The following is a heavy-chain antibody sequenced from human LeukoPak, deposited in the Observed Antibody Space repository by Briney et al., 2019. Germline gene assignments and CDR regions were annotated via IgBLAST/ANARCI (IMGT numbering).Heavy chain of an antibody. Sequence: SGTLSLTCGASGGSIDITNYWSWVRQAPGKGLEWIGEISHDGTTNYRPSLRSRVAMSFDGANNQFSLSLTSVTAADTAVYYCTRENRPFCPFAFWGQGVLVTVSS. CDR1: GGSIDITNY. V-gene: IGHV4-4*02. J-gene: IGHJ4*02. CDR2: ISHDGTT. D-gene: IGHD2/OR15-2a*01. CDR3: TRENRPFCPFAF.